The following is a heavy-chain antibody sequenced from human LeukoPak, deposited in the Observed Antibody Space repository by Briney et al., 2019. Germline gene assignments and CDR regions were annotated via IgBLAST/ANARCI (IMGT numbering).Heavy chain of an antibody. Sequence: PGGSLRLSCAASGFTFSSHAMSWVRQAPGKGLEWVSAISGSGGSTYYADSVKGRFTISGDNSKNTLYLQMNSLRAEDTAVYYCARTTYYYDSSGYYGYFQHWGQGTLVTVSS. J-gene: IGHJ1*01. V-gene: IGHV3-23*01. CDR1: GFTFSSHA. D-gene: IGHD3-22*01. CDR2: ISGSGGST. CDR3: ARTTYYYDSSGYYGYFQH.